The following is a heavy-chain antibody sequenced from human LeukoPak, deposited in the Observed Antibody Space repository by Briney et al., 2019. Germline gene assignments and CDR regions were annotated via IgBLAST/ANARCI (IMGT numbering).Heavy chain of an antibody. CDR3: AKDRWRQQLDHYLDY. CDR1: GFTFSSYS. CDR2: ISGSGGST. V-gene: IGHV3-23*01. J-gene: IGHJ4*02. Sequence: PGGSLRLSCAASGFTFSSYSMSWVRQAPGKGLEWVSAISGSGGSTYYADSVKGRFTISRDNSKNTLYLKMNSLRTEDTAVYYCAKDRWRQQLDHYLDYWGQGALVTVSS. D-gene: IGHD6-13*01.